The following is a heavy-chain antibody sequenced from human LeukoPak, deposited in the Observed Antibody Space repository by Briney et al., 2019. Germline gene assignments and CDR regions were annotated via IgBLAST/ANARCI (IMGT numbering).Heavy chain of an antibody. D-gene: IGHD3-10*01. CDR3: ARDKFRGYFDY. V-gene: IGHV3-7*01. J-gene: IGHJ4*02. CDR2: IKQDGSEI. Sequence: GGSLRLSCAASGFTFSSYWMSWVRQAPGKGLEWVANIKQDGSEIYYVDSVKGRLTISRDNAKKSLYLQMNSLRVEDTAVYYCARDKFRGYFDYWGQGTLVTVSS. CDR1: GFTFSSYW.